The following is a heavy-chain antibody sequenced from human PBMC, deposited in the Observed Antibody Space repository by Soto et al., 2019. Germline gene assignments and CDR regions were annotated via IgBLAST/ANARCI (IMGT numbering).Heavy chain of an antibody. V-gene: IGHV3-30*18. J-gene: IGHJ4*02. CDR1: GFTFSSYG. CDR2: ISYDGSNK. Sequence: GGSLRLSCAASGFTFSSYGMHWVRQVPGKGLEWVAVISYDGSNKYYADSVKGRFTISRDNSKNTLYLQMNSLRAEDTAVYYCAKGLLGSSSWYTFDYWGQGTLVTVSS. D-gene: IGHD6-13*01. CDR3: AKGLLGSSSWYTFDY.